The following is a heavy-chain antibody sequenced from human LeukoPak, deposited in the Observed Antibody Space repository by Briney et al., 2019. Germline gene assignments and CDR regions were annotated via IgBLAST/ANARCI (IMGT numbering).Heavy chain of an antibody. J-gene: IGHJ4*02. CDR3: ARDLLGYCSGGSCYPSFDY. CDR2: INPNSGGT. Sequence: GASVKVSCKASGYTFTGYYMHWVRQAPGQGLEWMGWINPNSGGTNYAQKFQGRVTMTRDTSISTAYMELSRLRSDDTAVYYCARDLLGYCSGGSCYPSFDYWGQGTLVTVSS. D-gene: IGHD2-15*01. CDR1: GYTFTGYY. V-gene: IGHV1-2*02.